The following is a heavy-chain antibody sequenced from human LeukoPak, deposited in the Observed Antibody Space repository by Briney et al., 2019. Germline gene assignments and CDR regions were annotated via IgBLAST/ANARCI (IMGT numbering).Heavy chain of an antibody. J-gene: IGHJ4*02. CDR3: ANGHVATGSLYYFDF. Sequence: GGSLRLSCAAPGFTFVNYAMTWVRQAPGKGLQCVSTIINTGGDTYYADSVKGRFTISRDNSKNTLYLQMSSLRVEDTAIYYCANGHVATGSLYYFDFWGQGTLVTVSS. V-gene: IGHV3-23*01. CDR1: GFTFVNYA. D-gene: IGHD2-15*01. CDR2: IINTGGDT.